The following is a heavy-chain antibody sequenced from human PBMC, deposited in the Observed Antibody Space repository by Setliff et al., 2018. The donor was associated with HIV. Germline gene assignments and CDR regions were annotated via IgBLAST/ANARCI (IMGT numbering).Heavy chain of an antibody. Sequence: SETLSLTCTVSGGSISSGTYFWSWIRQPAGKGLEWIGHIHTSGNANYNPSLNSRVTISVDTSKNHFSLKLSSVTAADTAAYYCAAATTLDYWGQGTLVTVSS. CDR1: GGSISSGTYF. CDR3: AAATTLDY. J-gene: IGHJ4*02. CDR2: IHTSGNA. V-gene: IGHV4-61*09. D-gene: IGHD1-26*01.